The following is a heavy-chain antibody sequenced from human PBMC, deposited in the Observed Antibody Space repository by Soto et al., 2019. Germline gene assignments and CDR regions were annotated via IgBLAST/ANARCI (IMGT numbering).Heavy chain of an antibody. CDR2: ISGSGNST. CDR1: GFTFSRYV. J-gene: IGHJ6*02. D-gene: IGHD2-15*01. V-gene: IGHV3-23*01. CDR3: VKSRGGYCSGGSCYIFYYYGMDV. Sequence: GGSLRLSCAASGFTFSRYVMSWVRQAPGKGLEWVSVISGSGNSTYYADSVKGRFTISRDNSKNTLYLQMSSLRAEDTAVYYCVKSRGGYCSGGSCYIFYYYGMDVWGQGTTVTVS.